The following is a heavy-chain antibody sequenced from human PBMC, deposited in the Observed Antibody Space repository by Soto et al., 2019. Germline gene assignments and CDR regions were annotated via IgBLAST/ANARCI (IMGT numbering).Heavy chain of an antibody. CDR3: ARGRGYSYGYMRLAAAGFDY. Sequence: QVQLVQSGAEVKKPGASVKVSCKASGYTFTSYDINWVRQATGQGLEWMGWMNPNSGNTGYAQKFQGRVTMTRNPSISTAYMELSSLRSEDTAVYYCARGRGYSYGYMRLAAAGFDYWGQGTLVTVSS. J-gene: IGHJ4*02. D-gene: IGHD5-18*01. CDR1: GYTFTSYD. V-gene: IGHV1-8*01. CDR2: MNPNSGNT.